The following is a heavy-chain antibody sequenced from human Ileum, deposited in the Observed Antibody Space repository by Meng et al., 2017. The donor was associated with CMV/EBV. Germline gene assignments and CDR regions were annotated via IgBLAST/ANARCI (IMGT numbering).Heavy chain of an antibody. CDR2: IYTSGTT. CDR1: GGTRSKYY. CDR3: ARNYGSGNWNFFHY. D-gene: IGHD3-10*01. J-gene: IGHJ4*02. V-gene: IGHV4-4*07. Sequence: VRLGWAGPGLVKTSETLSLTCYYSGGTRSKYYGSWIRLPAGKGLEWIAHIYTSGTTNYNPSLKSRVTMSVDTSRNQFSLKLTSVTAADTAVYYCARNYGSGNWNFFHYWGQGTLVTVSS.